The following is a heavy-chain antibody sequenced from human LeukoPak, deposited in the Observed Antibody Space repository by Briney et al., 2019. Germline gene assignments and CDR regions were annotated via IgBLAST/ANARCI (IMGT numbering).Heavy chain of an antibody. CDR2: IYTSGST. V-gene: IGHV4-4*07. D-gene: IGHD6-19*01. CDR3: ARDPSIAVAGIGPGWFDP. J-gene: IGHJ5*02. Sequence: SETLSLTCTVSGGSISSYYWSWIRQPAGKGLEWIGRIYTSGSTNYNPSLKSRVTMSVDTSKNQFSLKLSSVTAADTAVYYCARDPSIAVAGIGPGWFDPWGQGTLVTVSS. CDR1: GGSISSYY.